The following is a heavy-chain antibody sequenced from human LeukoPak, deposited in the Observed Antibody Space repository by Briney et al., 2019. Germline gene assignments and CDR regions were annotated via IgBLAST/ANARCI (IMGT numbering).Heavy chain of an antibody. V-gene: IGHV3-72*01. CDR1: GFTFNSYA. J-gene: IGHJ4*02. D-gene: IGHD5-18*01. Sequence: GGSLRLSCAASGFTFNSYAMTWVRQAPGKGLEWVGRIRNEANRYTTEYAASVKGRFTISRDDSKNSLYLQMNSLKTEDTAVYYCTRLRNYGYDFWGQGTLVTVSS. CDR2: IRNEANRYTT. CDR3: TRLRNYGYDF.